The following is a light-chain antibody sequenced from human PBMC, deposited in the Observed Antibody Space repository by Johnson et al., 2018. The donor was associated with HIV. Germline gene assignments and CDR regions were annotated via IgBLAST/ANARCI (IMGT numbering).Light chain of an antibody. CDR1: TSNIGDNY. CDR2: AND. V-gene: IGLV1-51*01. J-gene: IGLJ1*01. CDR3: GTWDSSLRTGF. Sequence: QAVLTQPPSVSAAPGQKVTISCSGSTSNIGDNYVSWYRQLPGTAPKLLISANDKRPSGIPDRFSGSKSGTSATLGITGLQTGDEADYYGGTWDSSLRTGFFGTGTKVTVL.